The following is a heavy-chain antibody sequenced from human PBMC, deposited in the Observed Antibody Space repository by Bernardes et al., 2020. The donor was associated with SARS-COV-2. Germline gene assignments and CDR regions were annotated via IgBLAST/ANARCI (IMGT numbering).Heavy chain of an antibody. J-gene: IGHJ3*02. CDR2: IYYSGIT. CDR1: GGSISSISYY. D-gene: IGHD2-15*01. Sequence: SEPLSLTCTVSGGSISSISYYWGWLLQPPGTGLEWIGSIYYSGITYYNPSLKSRVTISVDTSKNQFSLKLSSVTAADTAVYYCARRLRRYCSGGSCYSGYAFDIWGQGTMVTVSS. V-gene: IGHV4-39*01. CDR3: ARRLRRYCSGGSCYSGYAFDI.